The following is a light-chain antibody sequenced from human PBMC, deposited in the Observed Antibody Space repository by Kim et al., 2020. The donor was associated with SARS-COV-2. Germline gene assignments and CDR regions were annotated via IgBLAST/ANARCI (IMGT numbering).Light chain of an antibody. J-gene: IGKJ2*01. V-gene: IGKV3-20*01. CDR3: QQYGNSPYT. CDR1: QSVTNSY. CDR2: GAS. Sequence: EIVLTQSPGSQSLSPGDTVTLSCRANQSVTNSYLAWYRQKPGQAPRLLIYGASSRATGIPARFSGSGSGADFTLTINRLEPEDFAVYFCQQYGNSPYTFGQGTKLEIK.